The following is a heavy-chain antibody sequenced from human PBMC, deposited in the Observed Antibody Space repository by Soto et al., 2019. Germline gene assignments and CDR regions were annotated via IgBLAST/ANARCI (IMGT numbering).Heavy chain of an antibody. J-gene: IGHJ4*01. Sequence: GGSLRLSCAASGFSFSNAWINWVRQVPGKGLEWVGRIKSKTDGGTTDFAAPVKGRFAISRDDSNNMAYLQMNSLKTEDTAVYYCTTDSYITIVILPFDYWGHGTLVTVSS. CDR3: TTDSYITIVILPFDY. CDR2: IKSKTDGGTT. D-gene: IGHD3-16*02. V-gene: IGHV3-15*07. CDR1: GFSFSNAW.